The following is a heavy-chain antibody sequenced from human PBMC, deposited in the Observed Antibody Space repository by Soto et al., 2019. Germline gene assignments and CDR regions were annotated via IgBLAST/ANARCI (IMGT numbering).Heavy chain of an antibody. J-gene: IGHJ4*02. CDR1: GFTFSSYA. Sequence: DVQLLESGGGLVQPEGSLRLSCAASGFTFSSYAMGWVRQGPGKGLEWVAVVSIGGSTHYADSARGRFTISRDNSKNTLSLQMNSLTAEDTAVYFCAKRRGAGGHFDYWRQGALVTVSS. CDR3: AKRRGAGGHFDY. CDR2: VSIGGST. V-gene: IGHV3-23*01. D-gene: IGHD2-15*01.